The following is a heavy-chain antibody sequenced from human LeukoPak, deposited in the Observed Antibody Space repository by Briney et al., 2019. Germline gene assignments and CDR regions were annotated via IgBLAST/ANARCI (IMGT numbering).Heavy chain of an antibody. J-gene: IGHJ4*02. Sequence: SETLSLTCAVYGGSFSGYYWTWIRQPPGKGLEWIGEINPSGSTNYNPSLKSRVTISVDTSKNQFSLKLRSVTAADTAVFYCARGQGRDGYNGILEYWGRGALVTVSS. CDR3: ARGQGRDGYNGILEY. V-gene: IGHV4-34*01. D-gene: IGHD5-24*01. CDR1: GGSFSGYY. CDR2: INPSGST.